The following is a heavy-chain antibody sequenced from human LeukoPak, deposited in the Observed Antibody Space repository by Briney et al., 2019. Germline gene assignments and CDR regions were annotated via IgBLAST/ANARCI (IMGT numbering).Heavy chain of an antibody. CDR1: GGSISSYY. D-gene: IGHD3-10*01. J-gene: IGHJ6*02. CDR2: IYYSGST. V-gene: IGHV4-59*08. Sequence: SETLSLTCTVSGGSISSYYWSWIRQPPGKGLEWIGYIYYSGSTNYNPFLKSRVTISVDTSKNQFSLKLSSVTAADTAVYYCASNLLWFGESPVGYGMDVWGQGTTVTVSS. CDR3: ASNLLWFGESPVGYGMDV.